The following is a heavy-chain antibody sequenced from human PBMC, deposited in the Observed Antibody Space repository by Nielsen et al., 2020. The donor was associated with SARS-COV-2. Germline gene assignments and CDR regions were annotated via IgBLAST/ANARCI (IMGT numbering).Heavy chain of an antibody. CDR1: GGTFSSYA. CDR3: ARGEGWLTPDAFDI. J-gene: IGHJ3*02. Sequence: SVKVSCKASGGTFSSYAISWVRQAPGQGLEWMGGIIPIFGTANYAQKFQGRVTIIADESTSTAYMELSSLRSEDTAVYYCARGEGWLTPDAFDIWGQGTIVTVSS. D-gene: IGHD6-19*01. V-gene: IGHV1-69*13. CDR2: IIPIFGTA.